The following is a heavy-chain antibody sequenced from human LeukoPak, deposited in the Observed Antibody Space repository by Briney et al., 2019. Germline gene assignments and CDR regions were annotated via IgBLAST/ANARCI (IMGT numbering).Heavy chain of an antibody. D-gene: IGHD6-19*01. CDR3: AREAAVAGIYLDP. CDR1: GFTFSTYW. J-gene: IGHJ5*02. CDR2: ISYDGSST. Sequence: GGSLRLSCVASGFTFSTYWMHWVRQAPGKGLVWVSRISYDGSSTNYADSVKGRFSISRDNAKNTVYLQMNSLRAEDTAVYYCAREAAVAGIYLDPWGQGTLVTVSS. V-gene: IGHV3-74*01.